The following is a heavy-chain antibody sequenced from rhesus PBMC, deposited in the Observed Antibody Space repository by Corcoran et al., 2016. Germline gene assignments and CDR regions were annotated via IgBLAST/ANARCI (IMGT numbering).Heavy chain of an antibody. D-gene: IGHD5-30*01. CDR3: ARGEDTAGTGMDY. Sequence: QVQLVQSGAEVKKPGASVKLPCKDSGYTFSIYAISRVRQAPGQGLEWMGGTRPPVVINNYAQKVHVRVTITRDTSTMTAYMGLSSLRSEDTAVYYCARGEDTAGTGMDYWGQGVLFTVSA. CDR2: TRPPVVIN. J-gene: IGHJ4*01. V-gene: IGHV1-151*01. CDR1: GYTFSIYA.